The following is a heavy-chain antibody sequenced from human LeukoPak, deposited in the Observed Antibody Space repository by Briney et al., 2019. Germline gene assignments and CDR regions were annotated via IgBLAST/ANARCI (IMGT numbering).Heavy chain of an antibody. V-gene: IGHV4-59*01. J-gene: IGHJ5*02. Sequence: SETLSLTCTVSGGSISSYYWSWIRQPPGKGLEWIGYIYYSGSTNYNPSLKSRVTISVDTSKNQFSLKLSSVTAADTAVYYCARSVVVVAATASWFDPWGQGTLAAVSS. CDR2: IYYSGST. CDR3: ARSVVVVAATASWFDP. CDR1: GGSISSYY. D-gene: IGHD2-15*01.